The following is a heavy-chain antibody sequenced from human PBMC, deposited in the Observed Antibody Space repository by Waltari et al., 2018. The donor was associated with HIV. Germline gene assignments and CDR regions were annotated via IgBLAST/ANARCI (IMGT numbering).Heavy chain of an antibody. CDR3: ARDLREYDSSGYYYSYYFDY. V-gene: IGHV3-48*02. Sequence: EVQLVESGGGLVQPGGSLRLSCAASGFTFSSYSMNWVRQAPGKGLEWVSYISSSSSIIYYADSVKGRFTISRDNAKNSLYLQMNSLRDEDTTVYYCARDLREYDSSGYYYSYYFDYWGQGTLVTVSS. D-gene: IGHD3-22*01. CDR1: GFTFSSYS. J-gene: IGHJ4*02. CDR2: ISSSSSII.